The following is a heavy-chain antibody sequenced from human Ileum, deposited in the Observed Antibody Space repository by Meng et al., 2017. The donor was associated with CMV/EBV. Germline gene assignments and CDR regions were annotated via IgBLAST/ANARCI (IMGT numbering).Heavy chain of an antibody. J-gene: IGHJ4*02. CDR3: ARSIAVAGTRFDY. Sequence: KASGYTFTGYYMHWVRQAPGQGLEWMGWINPNSGGTNYAQKFQGRVTMTRDTSISTAYMELSRLRSDDTAVYYCARSIAVAGTRFDYWGQGTLVTVSS. CDR1: GYTFTGYY. CDR2: INPNSGGT. D-gene: IGHD6-19*01. V-gene: IGHV1-2*02.